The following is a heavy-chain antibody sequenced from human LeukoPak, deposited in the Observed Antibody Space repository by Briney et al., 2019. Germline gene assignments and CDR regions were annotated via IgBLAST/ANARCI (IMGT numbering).Heavy chain of an antibody. D-gene: IGHD3-22*01. V-gene: IGHV1-8*01. CDR2: MNPNSGNT. CDR3: ARVRTPYYYDSSRHAFDI. CDR1: GYTFTSYD. J-gene: IGHJ3*02. Sequence: ASVKVSCKASGYTFTSYDINWVRQATGQGLEWMGWMNPNSGNTGYAQKFQGRVTMTRNTSISTAYMELSSLRSEDTAVYYCARVRTPYYYDSSRHAFDIWGQGTMVTVSS.